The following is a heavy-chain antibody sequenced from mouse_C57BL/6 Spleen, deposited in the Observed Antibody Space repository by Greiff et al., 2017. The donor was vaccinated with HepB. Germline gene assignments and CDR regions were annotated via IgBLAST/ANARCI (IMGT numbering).Heavy chain of an antibody. D-gene: IGHD1-1*01. CDR1: GYAFSSSW. V-gene: IGHV1-82*01. CDR3: ARYYHGYFDV. J-gene: IGHJ1*03. Sequence: QVQLQQSGPELVKPGASVKISCKASGYAFSSSWLNWVKQRPGKGLEWIGRIYPGDGDTNYNGKFKGKATLTADKSSSTAYMQLSSLTSEDSAVYFCARYYHGYFDVWGTGTTVTVSS. CDR2: IYPGDGDT.